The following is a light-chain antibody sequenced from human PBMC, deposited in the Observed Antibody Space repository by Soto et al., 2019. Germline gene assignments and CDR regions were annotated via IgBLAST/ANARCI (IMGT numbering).Light chain of an antibody. J-gene: IGLJ2*01. CDR1: SSNIGSNY. Sequence: QSVLTQPPSASGTPGQRVTISCSGSSSNIGSNYVYWYQQLPGTAPKLLVFDDNQRPSGVPDRFSDSKSGTSASLAISGLRSEDEADYYCQSYDTGLVVFGGGTKLTVL. CDR2: DDN. CDR3: QSYDTGLVV. V-gene: IGLV1-47*02.